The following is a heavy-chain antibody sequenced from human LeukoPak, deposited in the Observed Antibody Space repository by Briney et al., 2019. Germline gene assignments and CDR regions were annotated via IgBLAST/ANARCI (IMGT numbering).Heavy chain of an antibody. CDR3: AREDQPPAFDY. CDR1: GFTFSSYS. CDR2: ISSSSSYI. V-gene: IGHV3-21*01. J-gene: IGHJ4*02. Sequence: GRSLRLSCAASGFTFSSYSMNWVRQAPGKGLEWVSSISSSSSYIYYADSVKGRFTISRDNAKNSLYLQMNSLRAEDTAVYYCAREDQPPAFDYWGQGTLVTVSS.